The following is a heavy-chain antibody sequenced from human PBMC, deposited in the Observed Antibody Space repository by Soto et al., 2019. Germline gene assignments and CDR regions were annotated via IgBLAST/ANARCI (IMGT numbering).Heavy chain of an antibody. CDR3: ATCGLYYYYYMDV. D-gene: IGHD1-26*01. Sequence: SETLSLTCTVSGGSISSYYWSWIRQPPGKGLEWIGYIYYSGSTNYNPSLKSRVTISVDTSKNQFSLKLSSVTAADTAVYYCATCGLYYYYYMDVWGKGTTVTVSS. CDR2: IYYSGST. V-gene: IGHV4-59*08. CDR1: GGSISSYY. J-gene: IGHJ6*03.